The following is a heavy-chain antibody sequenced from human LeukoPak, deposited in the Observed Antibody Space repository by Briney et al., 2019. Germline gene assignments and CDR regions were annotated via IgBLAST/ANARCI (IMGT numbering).Heavy chain of an antibody. CDR2: ISGSGSRT. CDR3: AKDRCSSTSCYVDY. CDR1: ALSFSSFA. D-gene: IGHD2-2*01. J-gene: IGHJ4*02. V-gene: IGHV3-23*01. Sequence: TGGSLRLSCAASALSFSSFAMSWVRQPPGKGRGWVSAISGSGSRTYYADSVKGRFTISRDNSKNTLYLQMNSLRAEDTAVYYCAKDRCSSTSCYVDYWGEGTLVTVSS.